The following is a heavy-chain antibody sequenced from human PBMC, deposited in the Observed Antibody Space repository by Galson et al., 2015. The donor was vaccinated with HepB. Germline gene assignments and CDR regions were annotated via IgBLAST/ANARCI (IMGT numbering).Heavy chain of an antibody. CDR2: LTGSGSGSNP. D-gene: IGHD1/OR15-1a*01. V-gene: IGHV3-23*01. Sequence: SLRLSCAASGFTFSSYAMSWVRQAPGRGLEWVSSLTGSGSGSNPYYADSVKGRFTTSRDNSKNALYLQMNSLRAEDTALYYCAKYWDIGRNSPDYWGQGTLVTVSS. J-gene: IGHJ4*02. CDR1: GFTFSSYA. CDR3: AKYWDIGRNSPDY.